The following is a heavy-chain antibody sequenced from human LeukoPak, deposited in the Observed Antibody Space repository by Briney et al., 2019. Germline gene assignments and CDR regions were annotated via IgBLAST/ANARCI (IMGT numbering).Heavy chain of an antibody. CDR1: GFTFSDNY. CDR2: IRSKHDSYAT. D-gene: IGHD2-21*02. Sequence: GGSLRLSGAASGFTFSDNYMDWVRQASGKGLVWVGRIRSKHDSYATAYGASVKGRFTISRDDSKNTAYLQMNSLKFEDTAVYYCTRLWGDCGGDCYSRDYWGQGTLVTVSS. V-gene: IGHV3-73*01. J-gene: IGHJ4*02. CDR3: TRLWGDCGGDCYSRDY.